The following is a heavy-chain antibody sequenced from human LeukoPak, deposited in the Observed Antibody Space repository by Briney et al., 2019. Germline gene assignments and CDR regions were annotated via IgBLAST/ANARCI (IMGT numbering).Heavy chain of an antibody. CDR1: GYSISSGYY. CDR2: IYHSGST. Sequence: SETLSLTCAVSGYSISSGYYWGWIRPPPGKGLEWIGSIYHSGSTYYNPSLKSRVTISVDTSKNQFSLKLSSVTAADTAAYYCARHRPSGYYYDSSGYDDAFDIWGQGTMVTVSS. D-gene: IGHD3-22*01. V-gene: IGHV4-38-2*01. CDR3: ARHRPSGYYYDSSGYDDAFDI. J-gene: IGHJ3*02.